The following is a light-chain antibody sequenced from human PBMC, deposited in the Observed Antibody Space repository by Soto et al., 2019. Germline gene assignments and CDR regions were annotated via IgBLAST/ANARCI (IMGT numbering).Light chain of an antibody. J-gene: IGKJ1*01. CDR1: QSVSNN. CDR2: DAS. CDR3: QQYNNWAPWT. Sequence: ILMTQSPATLSVSPGERATLSCRASQSVSNNLAWYQQKPGQAPRLLIYDASTRATGIPARFSGSVSGTEFTLTIGGLQSEDFAVFYCQQYNNWAPWTFGQGTKVEIK. V-gene: IGKV3-15*01.